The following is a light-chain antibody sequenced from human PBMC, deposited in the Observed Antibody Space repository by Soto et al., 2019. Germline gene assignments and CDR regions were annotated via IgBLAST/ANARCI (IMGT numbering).Light chain of an antibody. CDR2: GNS. J-gene: IGLJ2*01. Sequence: QSVLTQPPSVSGAPGQRVTISCTGSSSNIGAGYDVHWYQQLPGTAPKLLIYGNSNRPSGVPDRFSGSKSGTSASLAITGLQDEDESDYYCQSYDSSLSGSVFGRGTKLTVL. CDR3: QSYDSSLSGSV. CDR1: SSNIGAGYD. V-gene: IGLV1-40*01.